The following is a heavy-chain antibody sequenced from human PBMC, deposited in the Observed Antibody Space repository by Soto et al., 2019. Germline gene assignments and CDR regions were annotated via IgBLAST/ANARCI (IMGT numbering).Heavy chain of an antibody. V-gene: IGHV1-69*01. CDR1: GGTFSSYA. CDR2: IIPILGTA. J-gene: IGHJ5*02. Sequence: QVQLVQSGAEVKKPGSSVKVSCKASGGTFSSYAISWVRQAPGQGLEWMGGIIPILGTANYAQKFQGRVTITADESTSTAYMELSSLRSEDTAVYYCAREEGVRKWIQEENNWFDPWGQGTLVTVSS. CDR3: AREEGVRKWIQEENNWFDP. D-gene: IGHD5-18*01.